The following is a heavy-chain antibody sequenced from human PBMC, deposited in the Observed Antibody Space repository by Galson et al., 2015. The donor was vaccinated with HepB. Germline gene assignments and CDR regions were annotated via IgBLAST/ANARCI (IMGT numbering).Heavy chain of an antibody. CDR1: GFTFSSYG. D-gene: IGHD2-2*01. Sequence: SLRLSCAASGFTFSSYGMHWVRQAPGKGLEWVAVISYDGSNKYYADSVKGRFTISRDNSKNTLYLQMNSLRAEDTAVYYCAKDRWRYCSSTSCYGPNDYWGQGTLVTVSS. J-gene: IGHJ4*02. V-gene: IGHV3-30*18. CDR2: ISYDGSNK. CDR3: AKDRWRYCSSTSCYGPNDY.